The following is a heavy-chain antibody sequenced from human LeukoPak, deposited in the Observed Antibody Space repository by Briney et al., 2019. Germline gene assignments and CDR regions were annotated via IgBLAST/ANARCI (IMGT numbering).Heavy chain of an antibody. CDR2: IRYDGSNK. Sequence: GGSLRLSCAASGFTFSSYGMHWVRQAPGKGLEWVAFIRYDGSNKYYADSVKGRFTISRDNSKNTLYLQMNSLRAEDTAVYYCAKQVYCSSTSCTDYWGQGTLVAVSS. CDR1: GFTFSSYG. J-gene: IGHJ4*02. D-gene: IGHD2-2*01. V-gene: IGHV3-30*02. CDR3: AKQVYCSSTSCTDY.